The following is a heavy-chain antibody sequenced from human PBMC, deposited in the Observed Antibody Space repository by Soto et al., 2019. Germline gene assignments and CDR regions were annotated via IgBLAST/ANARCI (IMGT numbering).Heavy chain of an antibody. J-gene: IGHJ6*02. CDR2: SSPRGDTI. CDR3: ATIFSCSGGSCIHFGLDI. CDR1: GFSLANYP. D-gene: IGHD2-15*01. Sequence: PGGSLRLSCVASGFSLANYPMNWVRQTPGKGLEWISYSSPRGDTIYYADSVEGRFTISRDNARNSLSLHMSSLRDEDSALYYCATIFSCSGGSCIHFGLDIWGQGTTVTVSS. V-gene: IGHV3-48*02.